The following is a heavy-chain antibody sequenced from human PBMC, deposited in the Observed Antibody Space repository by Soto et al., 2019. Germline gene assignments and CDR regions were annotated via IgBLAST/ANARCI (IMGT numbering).Heavy chain of an antibody. J-gene: IGHJ3*02. V-gene: IGHV3-23*01. CDR3: AAYNTSRHAAFDI. CDR1: GFTFGSYA. Sequence: GGSLRLSCAASGFTFGSYAMSWVRQAPGKGLEWVSSTNGGGGSTYYAESVQGRFTISRDNSKNTLYLQMNSLRAEDTAVYFCAAYNTSRHAAFDIWGRGTLVTVSS. CDR2: TNGGGGST. D-gene: IGHD1-20*01.